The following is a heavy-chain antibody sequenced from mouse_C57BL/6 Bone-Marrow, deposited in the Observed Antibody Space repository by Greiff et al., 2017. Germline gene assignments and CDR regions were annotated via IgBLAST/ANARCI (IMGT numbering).Heavy chain of an antibody. CDR3: AKEGGSQYFDY. V-gene: IGHV1-69*01. CDR1: GYTFTSYW. J-gene: IGHJ2*01. CDR2: IDPSDSYT. D-gene: IGHD3-2*02. Sequence: VQLQQPGAELVMPGASVKLSCKASGYTFTSYWVHWVKQRPGQGLEWIGEIDPSDSYTNYNQKFKGKSTLTVDKSSSTAYMQLSSLTSEDSAVYYCAKEGGSQYFDYWGQGTTLTVSS.